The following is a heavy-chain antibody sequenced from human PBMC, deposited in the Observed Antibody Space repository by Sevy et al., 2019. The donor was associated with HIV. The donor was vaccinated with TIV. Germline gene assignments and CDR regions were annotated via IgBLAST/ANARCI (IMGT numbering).Heavy chain of an antibody. D-gene: IGHD3-22*01. CDR2: ISGSGGST. V-gene: IGHV3-23*01. J-gene: IGHJ4*02. CDR3: AKVTYYYDSSGYYKGIFDY. CDR1: GFTFSSYA. Sequence: GGSLRLSCAASGFTFSSYAMSWVRQAPGKGLEWVSAISGSGGSTYYAYSVKGRFTISRDNSKNTLYLQMNSLRAEDTAVYYCAKVTYYYDSSGYYKGIFDYWGQGTLVTVSS.